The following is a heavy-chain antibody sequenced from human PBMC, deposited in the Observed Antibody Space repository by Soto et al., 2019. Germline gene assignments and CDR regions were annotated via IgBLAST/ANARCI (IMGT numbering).Heavy chain of an antibody. D-gene: IGHD2-15*01. Sequence: GGSLRLSCAASGFTFSSYGMHWVRQAPGKGLEWVAVISYDGSNKYYADSVKGRFTISRDNSKNTLYLQMNSLRAEDTAVYYCAKNFKGGNCSGGSCYSGPIDYWGQGTLVTVSS. V-gene: IGHV3-30*18. J-gene: IGHJ4*02. CDR1: GFTFSSYG. CDR2: ISYDGSNK. CDR3: AKNFKGGNCSGGSCYSGPIDY.